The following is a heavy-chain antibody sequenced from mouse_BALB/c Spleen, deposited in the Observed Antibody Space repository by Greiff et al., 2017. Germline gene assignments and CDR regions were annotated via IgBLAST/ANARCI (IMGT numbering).Heavy chain of an antibody. V-gene: IGHV5-17*02. CDR2: ISSGSSTI. CDR3: ASGNYYLDY. Sequence: QGVESGGGLVQPGGSRKLSCAASGFTFSSFGMHWVRQAPEKGLEWVAYISSGSSTIYYADTVKGRFTISRDNPKNTLFLQMTSLRSEDTAMYYCASGNYYLDYWGQGTTLTVSS. D-gene: IGHD2-1*01. CDR1: GFTFSSFG. J-gene: IGHJ2*01.